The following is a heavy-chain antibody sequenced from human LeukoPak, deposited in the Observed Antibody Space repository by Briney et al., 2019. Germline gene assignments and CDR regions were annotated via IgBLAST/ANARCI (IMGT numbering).Heavy chain of an antibody. CDR2: IKQDGSEK. V-gene: IGHV3-7*01. D-gene: IGHD3-10*01. Sequence: GGSLRLSCAASGFTFSSYWMSWVRQAPGKGLEWVANIKQDGSEKYYVDSVKGRFTISRDNAKNSLYLQMNSLRAEDTAVYYCARVDANYGSGSYRKPYYYYYGMDVWGQGTTVTVSS. J-gene: IGHJ6*02. CDR3: ARVDANYGSGSYRKPYYYYYGMDV. CDR1: GFTFSSYW.